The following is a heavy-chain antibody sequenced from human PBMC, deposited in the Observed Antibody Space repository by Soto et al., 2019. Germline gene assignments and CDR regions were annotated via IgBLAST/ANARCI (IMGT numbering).Heavy chain of an antibody. CDR2: INSDGSST. CDR3: AREQGASPNGQSYYYYYGMDV. V-gene: IGHV3-74*01. Sequence: GGSLRLSCAASGFTFSSYWMHWVRQAPGKGLVWVSRINSDGSSTSYADSVKGRFTISRDNAKNTLYLQMNSLRAEDTAVYYCAREQGASPNGQSYYYYYGMDVRCQGTTVTVSS. J-gene: IGHJ6*02. CDR1: GFTFSSYW.